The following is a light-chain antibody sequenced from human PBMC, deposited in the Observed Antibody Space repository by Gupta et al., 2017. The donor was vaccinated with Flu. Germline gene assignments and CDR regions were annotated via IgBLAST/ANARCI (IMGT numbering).Light chain of an antibody. CDR1: SSDVGTYNL. V-gene: IGLV2-23*02. CDR2: EVT. Sequence: TTTSCSGSSSDVGTYNLCSWYQQRTGKAPKLMVYEVTKRTSGVSDRFSGSKSANTASLTISGLQAEDEADYYCCSFVSRSTWIFGGGTKLTVL. J-gene: IGLJ2*01. CDR3: CSFVSRSTWI.